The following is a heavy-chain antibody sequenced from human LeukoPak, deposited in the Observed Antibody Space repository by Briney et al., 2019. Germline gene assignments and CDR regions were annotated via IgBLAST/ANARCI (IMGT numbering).Heavy chain of an antibody. V-gene: IGHV4-4*07. Sequence: PSEILSLTCTVSGGSIGIYYWNWIRQPAGKGLEWIGRIFTSGIANYNPSLKSRVTMSVDTSKNQFSLNLSSVTAADTAVYYCAREISGTYYNPLGYMDVWGKGTTVTVSS. J-gene: IGHJ6*03. D-gene: IGHD3-10*01. CDR1: GGSIGIYY. CDR2: IFTSGIA. CDR3: AREISGTYYNPLGYMDV.